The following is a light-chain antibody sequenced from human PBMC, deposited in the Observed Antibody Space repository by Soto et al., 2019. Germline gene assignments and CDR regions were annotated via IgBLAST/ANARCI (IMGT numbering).Light chain of an antibody. CDR3: GAWDSSLTTVV. Sequence: QSVLTQPPSVSAAPGQKVTISCSGSSSNIGNNYVSWYQHLPGTAPKLLIHENYKRPSGIPDRISGSKSGTSATLGITGLQTGDEADYYCGAWDSSLTTVVXGGGTKVTVL. CDR1: SSNIGNNY. CDR2: ENY. J-gene: IGLJ2*01. V-gene: IGLV1-51*02.